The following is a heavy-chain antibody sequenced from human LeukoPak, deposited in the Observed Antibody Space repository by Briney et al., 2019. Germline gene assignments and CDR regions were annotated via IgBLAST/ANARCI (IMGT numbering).Heavy chain of an antibody. V-gene: IGHV3-73*01. D-gene: IGHD2-8*01. CDR1: GFTFSGSA. Sequence: GGSLKLSCAASGFTFSGSAMHWVRQASGKGPEWVGRIRSKANSYATAYAASVKGRFTISRDDSKNTAYLQMNSLKTEDTAVYYCARDNFRNGYYMDVWGKGTTVTVSS. CDR2: IRSKANSYAT. CDR3: ARDNFRNGYYMDV. J-gene: IGHJ6*03.